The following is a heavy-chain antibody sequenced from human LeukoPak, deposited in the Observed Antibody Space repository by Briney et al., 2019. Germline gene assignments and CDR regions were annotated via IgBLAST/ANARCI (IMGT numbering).Heavy chain of an antibody. J-gene: IGHJ3*02. CDR2: MNPNSGNT. D-gene: IGHD3-22*01. CDR1: GYTFTSYD. CDR3: ARGRFDYDSSGYYSGDAFDI. V-gene: IGHV1-8*01. Sequence: ASVKVSCKASGYTFTSYDINWVRQATGHGLEWMGWMNPNSGNTGYAQKFQGRVTMTRNTSISTAYMELSSLRSEDTAVYYCARGRFDYDSSGYYSGDAFDIWGQGTMVTVSS.